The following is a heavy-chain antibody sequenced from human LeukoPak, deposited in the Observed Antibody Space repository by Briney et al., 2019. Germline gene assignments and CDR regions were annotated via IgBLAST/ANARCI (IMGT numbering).Heavy chain of an antibody. V-gene: IGHV3-11*04. CDR3: ARASHEYSSSLDY. J-gene: IGHJ4*02. CDR1: GFTFSDYY. D-gene: IGHD6-6*01. CDR2: ISSSGSTI. Sequence: PGGSLRLSCAASGFTFSDYYMSWIRQAPGKGLEWVSYISSSGSTIYYADSVKGRFTISRDNAKNSLYLQMNSLRAEDTAVYYCARASHEYSSSLDYWGQGTLVTVSS.